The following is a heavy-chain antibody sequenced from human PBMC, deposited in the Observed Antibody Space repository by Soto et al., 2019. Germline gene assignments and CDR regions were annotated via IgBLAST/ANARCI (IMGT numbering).Heavy chain of an antibody. CDR1: GFTFSSYA. CDR3: ARDPQYCSGGSCYPES. D-gene: IGHD2-15*01. Sequence: ESGGGLVQPGGSLRLSCAASGFTFSSYAMHWVRQAPGKGLEYVSAISSNGGSTYYADSVKGRFTISRDNSKNTLYLQMGSLRAEDMAVYYCARDPQYCSGGSCYPESWGQGTLVTVSS. V-gene: IGHV3-64*07. CDR2: ISSNGGST. J-gene: IGHJ5*02.